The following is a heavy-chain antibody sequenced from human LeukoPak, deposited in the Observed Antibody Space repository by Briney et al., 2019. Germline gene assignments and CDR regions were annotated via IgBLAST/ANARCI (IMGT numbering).Heavy chain of an antibody. CDR1: GGTFSSYA. CDR2: IIPIFGTA. Sequence: SVKVSCKASGGTFSSYAISWVRQAPGQGLEWMGGIIPIFGTANYAQKFQGRVTITADKPTTTAYMELSSLRSEDTAVYYCARGAWSGTYYFDDWGQGTLVTVS. J-gene: IGHJ4*02. V-gene: IGHV1-69*06. CDR3: ARGAWSGTYYFDD. D-gene: IGHD3-3*01.